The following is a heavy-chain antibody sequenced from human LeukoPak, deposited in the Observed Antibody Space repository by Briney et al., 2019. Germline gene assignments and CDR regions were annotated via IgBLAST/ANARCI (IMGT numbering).Heavy chain of an antibody. J-gene: IGHJ4*02. CDR2: FDPEDGET. V-gene: IGHV1-24*01. Sequence: ASVKVSCKVSGYTLTELSMHWVRQAPGKGLEWMGGFDPEDGETIYAQKFQGRVTMTEDTSTDTAYMELSSLRSEDTAVYYCATSNLGWLQLDDWGQGTLVTVSS. CDR3: ATSNLGWLQLDD. D-gene: IGHD5-24*01. CDR1: GYTLTELS.